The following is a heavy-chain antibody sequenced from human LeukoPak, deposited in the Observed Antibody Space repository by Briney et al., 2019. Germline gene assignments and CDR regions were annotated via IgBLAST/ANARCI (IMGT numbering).Heavy chain of an antibody. V-gene: IGHV3-21*01. CDR3: ARDQRRYYYDRSGYYPDAFDI. J-gene: IGHJ3*02. Sequence: GGSLRLSCAASGFTFSSYSMNWVRPAPGKGLEWVSSISSSSSYIYYADSVKGRFTISRDNAKNSLYLQMNSLRAEDTAVYYCARDQRRYYYDRSGYYPDAFDIWGQGTMVTVSS. CDR2: ISSSSSYI. CDR1: GFTFSSYS. D-gene: IGHD3-22*01.